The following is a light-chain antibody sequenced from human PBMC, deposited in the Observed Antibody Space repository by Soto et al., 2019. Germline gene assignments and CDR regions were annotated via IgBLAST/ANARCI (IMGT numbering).Light chain of an antibody. CDR1: QSVSGS. J-gene: IGKJ1*01. CDR3: NQRSTWPPDGT. Sequence: EIVLTQSPATLSLSPGERATLSCRASQSVSGSLAWYQQKPGQAPRLLIYDASTRATGIPARFSGSGSGTNFTLPISSLELKDFEVYYCNQRSTWPPDGTFGQGTK. V-gene: IGKV3-11*01. CDR2: DAS.